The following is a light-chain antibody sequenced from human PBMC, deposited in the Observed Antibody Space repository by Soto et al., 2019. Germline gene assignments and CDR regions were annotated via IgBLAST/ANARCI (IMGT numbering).Light chain of an antibody. CDR3: QQRTDWPTIT. Sequence: EIVLTQSPATLSLSPGERATLSCGASQSVRTVLAWYQQKPCQAPRLLIYDASTRATGVPARFSGSGSGTDFTLTISNLESEDVGVYYCQQRTDWPTITFGQGTRLDIK. CDR2: DAS. J-gene: IGKJ5*01. CDR1: QSVRTV. V-gene: IGKV3-11*01.